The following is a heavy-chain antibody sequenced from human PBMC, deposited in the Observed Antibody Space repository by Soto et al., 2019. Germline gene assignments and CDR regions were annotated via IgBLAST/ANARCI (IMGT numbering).Heavy chain of an antibody. CDR3: ERVYRYSGSYPFDY. J-gene: IGHJ4*02. D-gene: IGHD1-26*01. CDR1: GFTFSSYW. Sequence: GGSLRLSCAASGFTFSSYWMSWVRQAPGKGLEWVANIKQDRSEKYYVDSVKGRFTISRDNAKNSLYLQMNSLRAEDTAVYYCERVYRYSGSYPFDYWGQGTLVTVSS. V-gene: IGHV3-7*01. CDR2: IKQDRSEK.